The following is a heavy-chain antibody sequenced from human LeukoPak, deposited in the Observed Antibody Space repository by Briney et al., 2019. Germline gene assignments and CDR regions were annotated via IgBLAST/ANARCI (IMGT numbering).Heavy chain of an antibody. Sequence: SVKVSCKASGGTFSSYALSWMRQAPGQGLEWMGRVIPMFDVTDYAQKFQGRVTITADTSTGTAYMELSSLTSDDTAMYYCARDPALEGTEDYRDFGGVESVDAFDVWGQGTMVTVFS. CDR3: ARDPALEGTEDYRDFGGVESVDAFDV. CDR1: GGTFSSYA. J-gene: IGHJ3*01. D-gene: IGHD4-23*01. CDR2: VIPMFDVT. V-gene: IGHV1-69*10.